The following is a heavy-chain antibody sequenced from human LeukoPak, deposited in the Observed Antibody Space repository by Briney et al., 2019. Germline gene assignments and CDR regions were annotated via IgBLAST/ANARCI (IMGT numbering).Heavy chain of an antibody. CDR1: GFTFSSYW. D-gene: IGHD2-8*02. Sequence: GESLRLSCVASGFTFSSYWMHWVRQAPGKGLVWVPRTNGDGRSTSYADSVKGRFTISRDNAKNTLYLQMNSLRAEDTAMYYCARDQLYCTGGYCYFDSWGQGTLVTVSS. CDR3: ARDQLYCTGGYCYFDS. CDR2: TNGDGRST. J-gene: IGHJ4*02. V-gene: IGHV3-74*01.